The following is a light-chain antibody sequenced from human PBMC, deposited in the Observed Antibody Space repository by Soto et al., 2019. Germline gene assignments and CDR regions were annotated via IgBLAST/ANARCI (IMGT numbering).Light chain of an antibody. CDR1: QSISTW. Sequence: IQMTQNPSTLSTSVGDIVTITCRASQSISTWLSWYQQKPGKAPKVLIYKASNLQSGVSSRFSGSGSGTEFTLTISSLQPDDFATYYFQDYIIWTFAQGTNVDI. CDR3: QDYIIWT. J-gene: IGKJ1*01. V-gene: IGKV1-5*03. CDR2: KAS.